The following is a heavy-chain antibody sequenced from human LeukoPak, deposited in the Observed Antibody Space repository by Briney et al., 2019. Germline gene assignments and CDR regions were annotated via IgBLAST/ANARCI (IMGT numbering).Heavy chain of an antibody. CDR1: GFSFSDHY. CDR2: NRNKANSYTT. D-gene: IGHD2-15*01. CDR3: CFMSPCGVVDDFDF. Sequence: GGSLRLSCAPSGFSFSDHYMDWVRQAPGKGLEWVGRNRNKANSYTTDYAASVKGRFTVSRDASKNSLYLQINSLKTEDTAVYYGCFMSPCGVVDDFDFWGQGTLVTVSS. V-gene: IGHV3-72*01. J-gene: IGHJ4*02.